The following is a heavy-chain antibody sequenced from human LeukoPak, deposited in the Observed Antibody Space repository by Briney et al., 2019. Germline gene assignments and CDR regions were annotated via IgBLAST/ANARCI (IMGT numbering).Heavy chain of an antibody. CDR2: ISSSSSYI. J-gene: IGHJ5*02. V-gene: IGHV3-21*01. Sequence: GGSLRLSCAASGFTFSSYSMNWVRQAPGKGLEWVSSISSSSSYIYYADSVKGRFTISRDNAKNSLYLQMNSLRAEDTAVYYCARAPAYCSSTSCYLVDPWGQGTLVTVSP. CDR1: GFTFSSYS. D-gene: IGHD2-2*01. CDR3: ARAPAYCSSTSCYLVDP.